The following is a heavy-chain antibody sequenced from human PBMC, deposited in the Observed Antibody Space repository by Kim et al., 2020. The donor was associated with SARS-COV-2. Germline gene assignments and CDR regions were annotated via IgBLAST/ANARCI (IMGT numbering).Heavy chain of an antibody. Sequence: APVKGRFTISRDDSNNTLYLQMNSLKTEDKAVYYCTTDPQNIRYYYGMDVWGQGTTVTVSS. V-gene: IGHV3-15*01. J-gene: IGHJ6*02. CDR3: TTDPQNIRYYYGMDV.